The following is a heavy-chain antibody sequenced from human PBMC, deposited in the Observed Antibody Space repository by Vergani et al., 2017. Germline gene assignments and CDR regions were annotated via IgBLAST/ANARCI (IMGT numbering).Heavy chain of an antibody. CDR1: GGSISSGGYY. CDR3: ARALRCLEWLSTYNWFDP. D-gene: IGHD3-3*01. CDR2: IYYSGST. Sequence: QVQLQESGPGLVKPSQTLSLTCTVSGGSISSGGYYWSWIRQHPGKGLEWIGYIYYSGSTYYNPSLKSRVTISVDTSKNQFSLKRSSVTAADTAVYYCARALRCLEWLSTYNWFDPWGQGTLVTVSS. J-gene: IGHJ5*02. V-gene: IGHV4-31*03.